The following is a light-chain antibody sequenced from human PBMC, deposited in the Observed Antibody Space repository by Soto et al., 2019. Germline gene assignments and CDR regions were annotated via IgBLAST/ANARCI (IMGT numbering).Light chain of an antibody. J-gene: IGKJ5*01. CDR3: QQYGSSFTT. CDR1: QSVSSAY. CDR2: RAS. Sequence: EIVLTQSPGTLSLSPGERATLSCRASQSVSSAYLAWYQQKPGQAPRLLIYRASNRATGIADRFSGSGSETDFTLTISRLEPEDFAVYYWQQYGSSFTTFGQGTRLDIK. V-gene: IGKV3-20*01.